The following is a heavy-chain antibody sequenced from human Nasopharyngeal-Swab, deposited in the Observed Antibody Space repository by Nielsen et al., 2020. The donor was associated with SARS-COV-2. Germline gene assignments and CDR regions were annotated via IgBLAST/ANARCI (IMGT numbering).Heavy chain of an antibody. J-gene: IGHJ4*02. CDR2: IRYDGSNK. CDR1: GFTFSSYG. CDR3: ARDRSSSTSFFDY. V-gene: IGHV3-33*01. D-gene: IGHD2-2*01. Sequence: GESLKISCAASGFTFSSYGMHWVRQAPGKGLEWVAVIRYDGSNKYYADSVKGRFTISRDNSKNTLYLQMNSLRAEDTAVYYCARDRSSSTSFFDYWGQGTLVTVSS.